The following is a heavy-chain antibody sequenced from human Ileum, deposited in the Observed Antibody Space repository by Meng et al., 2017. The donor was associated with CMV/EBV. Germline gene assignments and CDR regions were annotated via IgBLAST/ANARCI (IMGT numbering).Heavy chain of an antibody. J-gene: IGHJ4*02. V-gene: IGHV3-23*01. CDR3: AQYSGYDYVIGYFDY. D-gene: IGHD5-12*01. CDR1: GLTFRSYV. CDR2: INGGGGST. Sequence: SGLTFRSYVMSWVRQAPGKGLEWVSSINGGGGSTYYADSVKGRFTISRDNSKNIFYLQMNSLRVEDTAVYFCAQYSGYDYVIGYFDYWGQGSLVTVSS.